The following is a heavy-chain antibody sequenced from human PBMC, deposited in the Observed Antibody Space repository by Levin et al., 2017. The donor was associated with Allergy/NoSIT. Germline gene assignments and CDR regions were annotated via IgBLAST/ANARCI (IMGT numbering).Heavy chain of an antibody. J-gene: IGHJ4*02. V-gene: IGHV3-48*02. CDR2: ISSSSRTI. Sequence: PGGSLRLSCAASGFTFSVYSMDWVRQAPGKGPEWVACISSSSRTIYYADSVKGRFTISRDDAKNSLYLQMNSLRDEDTAVYYCARSLGLGSRSYYYFDSWGQGTLVTVSS. CDR3: ARSLGLGSRSYYYFDS. D-gene: IGHD3-10*01. CDR1: GFTFSVYS.